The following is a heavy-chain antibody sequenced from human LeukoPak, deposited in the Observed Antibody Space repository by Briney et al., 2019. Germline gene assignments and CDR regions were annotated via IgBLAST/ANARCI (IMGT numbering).Heavy chain of an antibody. J-gene: IGHJ3*02. CDR1: GGSISSSSYY. V-gene: IGHV4-39*01. CDR3: ARAIKQGYYYDSSGYAFDI. Sequence: SETLSLTCTVSGGSISSSSYYWGWIRQPPGKGLEWIGSIYYSGSTYYNPSLKSRVTISVDTSKNQFSLKLSSVTAADTAVYYCARAIKQGYYYDSSGYAFDIWGQGTMVTVSS. CDR2: IYYSGST. D-gene: IGHD3-22*01.